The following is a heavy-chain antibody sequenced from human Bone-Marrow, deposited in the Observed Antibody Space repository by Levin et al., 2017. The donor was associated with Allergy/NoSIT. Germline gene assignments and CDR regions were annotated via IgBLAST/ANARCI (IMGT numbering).Heavy chain of an antibody. Sequence: AASVKVSCKASGYTFTVYEVHWVRQATGQGLEWMGWMNPNSGKTGYAQKFQGRVSMTRSISLGTAYLELSSLRSGDTAVYYCARGAQRSFDYWGQGTLVAVSS. CDR2: MNPNSGKT. V-gene: IGHV1-8*01. CDR3: ARGAQRSFDY. J-gene: IGHJ4*02. CDR1: GYTFTVYE.